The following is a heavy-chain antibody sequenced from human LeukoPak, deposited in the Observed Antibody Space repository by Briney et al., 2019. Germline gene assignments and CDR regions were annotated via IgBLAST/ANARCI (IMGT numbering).Heavy chain of an antibody. D-gene: IGHD3-10*01. Sequence: SETLSLTCTVSGGSISSYYWSWIRQPPGKGLEWIGYTYYSGSTNYNPSLKSRVTISVDTSKNQFSLKLSSVTAADTAVYYCARHLSYYGSGRFWFDPWGQGTLVTVSS. CDR3: ARHLSYYGSGRFWFDP. V-gene: IGHV4-59*08. J-gene: IGHJ5*02. CDR1: GGSISSYY. CDR2: TYYSGST.